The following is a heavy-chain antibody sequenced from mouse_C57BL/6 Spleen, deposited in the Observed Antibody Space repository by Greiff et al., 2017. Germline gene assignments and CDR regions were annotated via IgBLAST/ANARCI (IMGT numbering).Heavy chain of an antibody. CDR2: INPNNGGT. D-gene: IGHD2-2*01. J-gene: IGHJ4*01. CDR1: GYTFTDYN. V-gene: IGHV1-22*01. CDR3: ARGGGLEGMDY. Sequence: VQLQQSGPELVKPGASVKMSCKASGYTFTDYNMHWVKQSHGKSLEWIGYINPNNGGTSYNQKFKGKATLTVNKSSSTAYMERRSLTSEDAAVYYWARGGGLEGMDYWGQGTSVTVSS.